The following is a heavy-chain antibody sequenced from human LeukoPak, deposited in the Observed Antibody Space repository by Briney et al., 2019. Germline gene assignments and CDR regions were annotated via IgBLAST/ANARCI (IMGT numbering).Heavy chain of an antibody. Sequence: GASVKVSCKASGYTFTGYYMHWVRQAPGQGLEWMGWINPNSGGTNYAQKFQGRVTMTRDTSISTAYMELSRLRSDDTAVYYCAREGLIAAAGAGVDYLDYWGQGTLVTVSS. CDR2: INPNSGGT. V-gene: IGHV1-2*02. J-gene: IGHJ4*02. CDR3: AREGLIAAAGAGVDYLDY. CDR1: GYTFTGYY. D-gene: IGHD6-13*01.